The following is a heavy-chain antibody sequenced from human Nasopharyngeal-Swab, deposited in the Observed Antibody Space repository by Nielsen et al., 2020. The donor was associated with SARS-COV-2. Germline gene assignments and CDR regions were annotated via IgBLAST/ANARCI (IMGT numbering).Heavy chain of an antibody. D-gene: IGHD2-2*01. J-gene: IGHJ6*02. V-gene: IGHV3-21*01. CDR1: GFTFSSYG. Sequence: GESLKISCAASGFTFSSYGMNWVRQAPGKGLEWVSSISSSSSYIYYADSVKGRFTISRDNAKNSLYLQMNSLRAEDTAVYYCARDKGIQYCSSTSCYESMIDYYGMDVWGQGTTVTVSS. CDR3: ARDKGIQYCSSTSCYESMIDYYGMDV. CDR2: ISSSSSYI.